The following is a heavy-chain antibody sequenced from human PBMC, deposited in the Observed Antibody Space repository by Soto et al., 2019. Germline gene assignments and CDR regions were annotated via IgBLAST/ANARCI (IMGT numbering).Heavy chain of an antibody. V-gene: IGHV3-53*01. CDR3: ARRHDFWSGYSYKYGLDV. Sequence: PGGSLRLSCAASGFTVSSNYMSWVRQAPGKGLEWVSVIYDSGGTYYADSVKGRFTISRDDPKNTVYLQMHGLTAEDTAVYYCARRHDFWSGYSYKYGLDVWGQGTTVTVSS. CDR2: IYDSGGT. J-gene: IGHJ6*02. D-gene: IGHD3-3*01. CDR1: GFTVSSNY.